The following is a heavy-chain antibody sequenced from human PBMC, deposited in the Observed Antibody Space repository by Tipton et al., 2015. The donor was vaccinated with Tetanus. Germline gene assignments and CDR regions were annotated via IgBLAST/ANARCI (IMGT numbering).Heavy chain of an antibody. Sequence: SLRLSCAASGLIFNNAWMNWVRQAPGEGLEWVGRIKSKTDGGTTDYSARVKDRFSISRDDSKDTLFLQMNSLKTEDTAVYYCTTSGIAGSGYRVDYWGRGTLVVVSS. D-gene: IGHD3-9*01. CDR2: IKSKTDGGTT. CDR3: TTSGIAGSGYRVDY. J-gene: IGHJ4*02. V-gene: IGHV3-15*07. CDR1: GLIFNNAW.